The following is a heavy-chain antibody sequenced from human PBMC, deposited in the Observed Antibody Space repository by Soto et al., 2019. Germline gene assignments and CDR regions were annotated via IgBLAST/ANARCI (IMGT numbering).Heavy chain of an antibody. Sequence: ASVKVSCKGSGYSFTSYWIGWVRQMPGKGLEWMGIIYPGDSDTRYSPSFQGQVTISADKSISTAYLQWSSLKASDTAMYYCARHLGSIVVVPAAIDYWGQGTLVTVSS. CDR3: ARHLGSIVVVPAAIDY. J-gene: IGHJ4*02. V-gene: IGHV5-51*01. D-gene: IGHD2-2*01. CDR2: IYPGDSDT. CDR1: GYSFTSYW.